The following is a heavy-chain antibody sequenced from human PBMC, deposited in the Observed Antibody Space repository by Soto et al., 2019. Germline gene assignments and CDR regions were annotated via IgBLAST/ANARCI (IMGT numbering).Heavy chain of an antibody. D-gene: IGHD3-10*01. V-gene: IGHV1-69*01. Sequence: QLHLVQSGTEVKKAGSSVKVSCKASGGTVSSYAITWVRQAPGKGLEWMGVFIPIFVSAHYAQKFQGRLTITADESTSTAYMELSCLTSEDTAIYYCARDVSSDTTGFRGYDLWGQGTQVTVSS. CDR2: FIPIFVSA. J-gene: IGHJ4*02. CDR1: GGTVSSYA. CDR3: ARDVSSDTTGFRGYDL.